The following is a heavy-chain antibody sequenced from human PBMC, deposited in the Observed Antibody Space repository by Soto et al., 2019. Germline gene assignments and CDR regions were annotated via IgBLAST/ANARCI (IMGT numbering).Heavy chain of an antibody. D-gene: IGHD3-22*01. CDR1: GGSISSSSYY. J-gene: IGHJ1*01. V-gene: IGHV4-39*01. CDR2: IYYNGST. Sequence: QLQLQESGPGLVKPSETLSLTCTVSGGSISSSSYYWGWIRQPPGKGLEWIGSIYYNGSTYYNPSLKSRVTISVDTSKNQFSLMLSSVTAADTAVYYCARHKYYDSSGLEYFQHWGQGTLVTVSS. CDR3: ARHKYYDSSGLEYFQH.